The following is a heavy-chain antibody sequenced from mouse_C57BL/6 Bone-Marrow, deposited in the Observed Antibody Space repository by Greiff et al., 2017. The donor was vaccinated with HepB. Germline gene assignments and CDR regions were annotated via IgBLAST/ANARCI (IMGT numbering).Heavy chain of an antibody. CDR1: GYTFTSYW. CDR2: IHPSDSDT. D-gene: IGHD2-4*01. V-gene: IGHV1-74*01. CDR3: AMSIYYDPLYWYFDV. Sequence: QVHVKQPGAELVKPGASVKVSCKASGYTFTSYWMHWVKQRPGQGLEWIGRIHPSDSDTNYNQKFKGKATLTVDKSSSTAYMQLSSLTSEDSAVYYCAMSIYYDPLYWYFDVWGTGTTVTVSS. J-gene: IGHJ1*03.